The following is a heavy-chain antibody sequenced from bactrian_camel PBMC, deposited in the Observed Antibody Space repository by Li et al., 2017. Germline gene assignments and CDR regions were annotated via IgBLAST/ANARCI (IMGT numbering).Heavy chain of an antibody. J-gene: IGHJ6*01. D-gene: IGHD7*01. CDR1: GFTSSTYV. CDR3: ATSLTDNWLRGFGY. CDR2: IYNQNKYT. Sequence: LVESGGALVQPGGSLRLSCAASGFTSSTYVMYWVRQAPGKGLEWVASIYNQNKYTYYTDAVKGRFTISRDNLQMNSLKSEDTGLYYCATSLTDNWLRGFGYWGQGTQVTVS. V-gene: IGHV3-2*01.